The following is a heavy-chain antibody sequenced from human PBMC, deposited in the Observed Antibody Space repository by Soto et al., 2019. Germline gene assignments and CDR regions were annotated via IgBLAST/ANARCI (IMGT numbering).Heavy chain of an antibody. D-gene: IGHD4-17*01. CDR2: IYYTGAT. V-gene: IGHV4-39*01. J-gene: IGHJ4*02. CDR1: GGSISSSHYY. CDR3: ARSAYGAYLYYFDY. Sequence: LSLTCTVSGGSISSSHYYWGWIRQPPGKGLEWIGSIYYTGATYYNPSLKSRVTISIDTSKNQFSLNLTSVTAADTAVFYCARSAYGAYLYYFDYWGQGALVTVSS.